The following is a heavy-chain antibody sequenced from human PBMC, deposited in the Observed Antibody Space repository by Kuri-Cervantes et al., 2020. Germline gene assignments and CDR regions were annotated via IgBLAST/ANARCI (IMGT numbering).Heavy chain of an antibody. J-gene: IGHJ4*02. Sequence: SETLSLTCTVSGGSISSYYWSWIRQPPGKGLEWIGYIYYSGSTNYNPSLKSRVTISVDTSKNRFSLKLSSVTAADTAVYYCARSSSSWYYFDYWGQGTLVTVSS. CDR2: IYYSGST. CDR3: ARSSSSWYYFDY. V-gene: IGHV4-59*12. CDR1: GGSISSYY. D-gene: IGHD6-13*01.